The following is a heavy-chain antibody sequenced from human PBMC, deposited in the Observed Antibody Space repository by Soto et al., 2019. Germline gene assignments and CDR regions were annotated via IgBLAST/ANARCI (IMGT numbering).Heavy chain of an antibody. Sequence: QLVESGGGLIQPGGSLRLSCVVSGFTFTDYAMHWVRQVPGKGLEWVSVITWNSGSIGYVDSVKGRFTISRDKAKNTLFLQMNSLRPDDTAMYYCVKARSSSGWFVLDFWGQGTLVTVSS. CDR1: GFTFTDYA. V-gene: IGHV3-9*01. J-gene: IGHJ4*02. D-gene: IGHD6-19*01. CDR3: VKARSSSGWFVLDF. CDR2: ITWNSGSI.